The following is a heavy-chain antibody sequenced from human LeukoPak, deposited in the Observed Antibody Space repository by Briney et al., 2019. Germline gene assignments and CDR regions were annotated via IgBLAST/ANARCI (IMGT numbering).Heavy chain of an antibody. J-gene: IGHJ4*02. Sequence: GGSLRLSCTASGFTFSSYWMSWVRQAPGKGLEWVANIKQDGSEKYYVDSVKGRFTISRDNAKSSLYLQMNSLRAEDTAVYYCAATLYYYDSSGYRSDYWGQGTPVTVSS. CDR1: GFTFSSYW. D-gene: IGHD3-22*01. V-gene: IGHV3-7*01. CDR2: IKQDGSEK. CDR3: AATLYYYDSSGYRSDY.